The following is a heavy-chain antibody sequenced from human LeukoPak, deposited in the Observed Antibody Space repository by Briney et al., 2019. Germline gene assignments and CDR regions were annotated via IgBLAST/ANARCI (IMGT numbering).Heavy chain of an antibody. CDR3: ARERKQWLGGMDV. V-gene: IGHV3-33*01. Sequence: GRSLRLSCAASGFTFSSYGMHWVRQAPGKGLEWAAVIWYDGSNKYYADSVRGRFTISRDNSKNTLYLQMNSLRAEDTAVYYCARERKQWLGGMDVWGQGTTVTVSS. D-gene: IGHD6-19*01. CDR2: IWYDGSNK. CDR1: GFTFSSYG. J-gene: IGHJ6*02.